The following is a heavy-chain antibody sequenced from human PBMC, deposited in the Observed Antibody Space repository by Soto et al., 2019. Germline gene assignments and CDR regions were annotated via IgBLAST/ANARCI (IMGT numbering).Heavy chain of an antibody. Sequence: PGGSLRLSCAASGFTFSSYAMHWVRQAPGKGLEWVAVISYDGSNKYYAESVKGRFNISRDNSKNTLYLQMNSLRAEDKAVYYCARDSRLLGSGSYSNYYYYGMDVWGQGTTVTVSS. CDR2: ISYDGSNK. D-gene: IGHD3-10*01. CDR3: ARDSRLLGSGSYSNYYYYGMDV. J-gene: IGHJ6*02. V-gene: IGHV3-30-3*01. CDR1: GFTFSSYA.